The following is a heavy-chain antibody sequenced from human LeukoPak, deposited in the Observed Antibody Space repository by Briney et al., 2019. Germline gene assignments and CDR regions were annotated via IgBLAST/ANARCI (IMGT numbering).Heavy chain of an antibody. CDR3: VRGAYSSSWLNFDY. Sequence: HPGGSLRLSCAASGFTFSSYEMNWVRQAPGKGLEWVSYISSSASTIYYADSVKGRFTISRDNAKSSLYVQMNSLRAEDTAVYYCVRGAYSSSWLNFDYWGQGTLVTVSS. V-gene: IGHV3-48*03. D-gene: IGHD6-13*01. CDR2: ISSSASTI. J-gene: IGHJ4*02. CDR1: GFTFSSYE.